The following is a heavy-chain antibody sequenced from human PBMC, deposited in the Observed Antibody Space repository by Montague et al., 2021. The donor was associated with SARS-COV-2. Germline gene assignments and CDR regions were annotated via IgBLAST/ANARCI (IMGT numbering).Heavy chain of an antibody. CDR3: AKWLDPEPYDYGDPRAFDI. CDR1: GFTFSNYA. Sequence: SLRLSCAASGFTFSNYAMSWVRQAPGKGLEWVSAISGGGDNTYYTDSLNGLFTISRDNSKNTVYLQMHSLRAEDTAVYYCAKWLDPEPYDYGDPRAFDIWGQGTMVTVSS. V-gene: IGHV3-23*01. CDR2: ISGGGDNT. D-gene: IGHD4-17*01. J-gene: IGHJ3*02.